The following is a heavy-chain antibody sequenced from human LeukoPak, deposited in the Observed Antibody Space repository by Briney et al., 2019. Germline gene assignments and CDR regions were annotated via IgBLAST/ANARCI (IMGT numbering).Heavy chain of an antibody. V-gene: IGHV4-34*01. CDR2: INHSGTT. CDR3: AKSGFGYSYPYNKWIDP. J-gene: IGHJ5*02. CDR1: GGSISSYY. Sequence: PSETLSLTCSVSGGSISSYYWNWIRQPAGKGLEWIGEINHSGTTKYNPSLESRVTISVDKSKDQLSLTLTSVTAADAAVYYCAKSGFGYSYPYNKWIDPWGQGTLVTVSS. D-gene: IGHD3-16*01.